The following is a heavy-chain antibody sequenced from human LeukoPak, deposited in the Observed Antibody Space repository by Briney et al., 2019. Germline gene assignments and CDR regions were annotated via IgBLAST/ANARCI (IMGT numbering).Heavy chain of an antibody. D-gene: IGHD6-19*01. Sequence: KPSETLSLTCTVSGGSISSYYWSWIRQPPGKGLEWIGYIYYSGSTNYNPSLKSRVTISVDTSKNQFSLKLSSVTAADTAVYCCARAPGLYSSRYYFDYWGQGTLVTVSS. J-gene: IGHJ4*02. CDR2: IYYSGST. CDR1: GGSISSYY. CDR3: ARAPGLYSSRYYFDY. V-gene: IGHV4-59*01.